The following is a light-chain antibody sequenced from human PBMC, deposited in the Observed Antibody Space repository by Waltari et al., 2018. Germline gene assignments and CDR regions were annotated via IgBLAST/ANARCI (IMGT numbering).Light chain of an antibody. V-gene: IGKV4-1*01. CDR3: QQYYTTRLT. J-gene: IGKJ4*01. Sequence: DIVLTQSPDSLSVSLGERATINCKSSQSLLYPSDKNNYLAWFQHKRGQPPKLLIHWASAREPGVPDRFSGSGSGTDFTLTISSLQAEDVAVYYCQQYYTTRLTFGGGTNVEIK. CDR2: WAS. CDR1: QSLLYPSDKNNY.